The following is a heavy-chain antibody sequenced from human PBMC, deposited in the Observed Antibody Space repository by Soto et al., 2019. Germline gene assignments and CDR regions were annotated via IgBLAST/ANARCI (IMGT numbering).Heavy chain of an antibody. CDR3: ARGVGRSSGTAFDS. CDR2: IYISENT. CDR1: GGSISSDY. V-gene: IGHV4-4*07. D-gene: IGHD6-13*01. Sequence: SETLSLTCTVSGGSISSDYWSWIRQSAGKGLEWIGRIYISENTHYNPSLRSRVSMSLDTSKNQLSLNLSSVTAADTAVYYCARGVGRSSGTAFDSWGQGTLVTVSS. J-gene: IGHJ4*02.